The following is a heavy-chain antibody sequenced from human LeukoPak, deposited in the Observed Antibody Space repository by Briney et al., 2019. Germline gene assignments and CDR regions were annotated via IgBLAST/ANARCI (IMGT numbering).Heavy chain of an antibody. D-gene: IGHD2-2*01. CDR2: ISSSSSYI. J-gene: IGHJ5*02. V-gene: IGHV3-21*01. Sequence: GGSLRLSCAASGFTFSSYSMNWVRQAPGKGLEWVSSISSSSSYIYYADSVKGRFTISRDNAKNSLYLQKNSLRAEDTAVYYCARGGYCSSTSCYGWFDPWGQGTLVTVSS. CDR1: GFTFSSYS. CDR3: ARGGYCSSTSCYGWFDP.